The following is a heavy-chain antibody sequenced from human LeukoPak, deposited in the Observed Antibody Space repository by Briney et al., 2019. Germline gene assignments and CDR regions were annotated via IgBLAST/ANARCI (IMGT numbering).Heavy chain of an antibody. D-gene: IGHD5-24*01. CDR3: AKDREMATPWYFDY. CDR1: GYTFTSYD. CDR2: MNPNSGNT. V-gene: IGHV1-8*01. Sequence: ASVKVSCKASGYTFTSYDINWVRQATGQGLEWMGWMNPNSGNTGYAQKFQGRVTMTRNTSISTAYMELSSLRSEDTAVYYCAKDREMATPWYFDYWGQGTLVTVSS. J-gene: IGHJ4*02.